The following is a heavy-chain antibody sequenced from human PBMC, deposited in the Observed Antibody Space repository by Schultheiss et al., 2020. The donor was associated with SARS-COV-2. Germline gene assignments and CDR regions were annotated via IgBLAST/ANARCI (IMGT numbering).Heavy chain of an antibody. J-gene: IGHJ6*02. CDR2: ISYDGSNK. CDR3: ARDEYDILSSDYYYYGMDV. V-gene: IGHV3-30*03. D-gene: IGHD3-9*01. Sequence: GGSLRLSCAASGFTFSSYGMHWVRQAPGKGLEWVAVISYDGSNKYYADSVKGRFTISRDNSKNTLYLQMNSPRDEDTAVYYCARDEYDILSSDYYYYGMDVWGQGTTVTVSS. CDR1: GFTFSSYG.